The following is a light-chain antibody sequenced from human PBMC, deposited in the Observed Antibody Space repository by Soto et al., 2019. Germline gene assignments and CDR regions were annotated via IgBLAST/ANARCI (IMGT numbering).Light chain of an antibody. J-gene: IGKJ1*01. V-gene: IGKV3-20*01. CDR2: GTS. Sequence: EIVLTQSPGTLSLSPGERATLSCRASQSVRSSHLAWYQQMPGQAPRLLIYGTSNRATGIPDRFSGSGSGTDFTLTIIRLEPEDFAVYYCHQYGSSLRTFGQGTKVDIK. CDR3: HQYGSSLRT. CDR1: QSVRSSH.